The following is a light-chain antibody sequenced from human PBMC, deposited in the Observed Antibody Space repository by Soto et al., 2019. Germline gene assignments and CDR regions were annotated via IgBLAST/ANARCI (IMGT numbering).Light chain of an antibody. CDR2: GAS. CDR3: QQSSSIPLT. CDR1: QTINNY. Sequence: IQMTQSPSSLSASVGARATITCRASQTINNYLNWYQQKPGKAPKLLIYGASSLPSGVPSRFGGSGSGTDFTLTISSLQPEDFATYYCQQSSSIPLTFGGGTKVEIE. V-gene: IGKV1-39*01. J-gene: IGKJ4*01.